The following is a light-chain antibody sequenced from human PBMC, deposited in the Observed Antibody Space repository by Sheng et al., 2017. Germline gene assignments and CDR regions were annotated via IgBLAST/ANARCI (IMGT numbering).Light chain of an antibody. Sequence: DIVMTQSPLSSAVTLGQPASFSCRSSQSLVHSDGNTYLSWLQQRPGQPPRLLLHNISNRFPGVPDRFXGSGAVXFFTLKISSVEVEDVGVYYCMQATQFPPYTFGQGTKLEI. CDR1: QSLVHSDGNTY. J-gene: IGKJ2*01. CDR3: MQATQFPPYT. V-gene: IGKV2-24*01. CDR2: NIS.